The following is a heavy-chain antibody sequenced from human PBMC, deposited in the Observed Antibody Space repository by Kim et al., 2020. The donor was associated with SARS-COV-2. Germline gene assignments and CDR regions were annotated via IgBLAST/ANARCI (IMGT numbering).Heavy chain of an antibody. CDR3: AAGRGRSGGSCDY. D-gene: IGHD2-15*01. V-gene: IGHV3-23*01. CDR2: ISGSGTGT. J-gene: IGHJ4*02. CDR1: GFTFGTYA. Sequence: GGSLRLSCAASGFTFGTYAMTWVRQAPGKGLEWVAVISGSGTGTYHADSVKGRFTISRDKSKNTLYLQMNSLRAEDTAVYYCAAGRGRSGGSCDYWGQGT.